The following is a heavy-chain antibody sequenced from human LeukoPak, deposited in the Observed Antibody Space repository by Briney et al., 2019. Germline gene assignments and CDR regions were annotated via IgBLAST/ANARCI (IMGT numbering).Heavy chain of an antibody. Sequence: SVKVSCTASGGTFRSYAISWVRQAPGQGLEWMGRIIPIFDTTNYAQKFQGRVTITTDESRNTAYMELSSLRFEDTAVYYCAKESGILTTYSPFDCWGRGTLVTVPS. CDR1: GGTFRSYA. CDR2: IIPIFDTT. V-gene: IGHV1-69*05. D-gene: IGHD3-9*01. CDR3: AKESGILTTYSPFDC. J-gene: IGHJ4*02.